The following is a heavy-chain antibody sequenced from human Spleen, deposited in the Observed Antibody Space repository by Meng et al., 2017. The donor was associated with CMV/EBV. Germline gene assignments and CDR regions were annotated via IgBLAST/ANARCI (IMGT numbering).Heavy chain of an antibody. CDR3: ARKVLRYFDWSSLNYYFDY. Sequence: VPLRHVAAGFATPGQSPVLPFAVYGRSLSGYYWSWNRQPSGKGLEWIGEIDHSGSTNYNPSLKSRVTISVDTSKSQFSLKLSYVTAADTAVYYCARKVLRYFDWSSLNYYFDYWGQGTLVTVSS. D-gene: IGHD3-9*01. CDR2: IDHSGST. V-gene: IGHV4-34*01. J-gene: IGHJ4*02. CDR1: GRSLSGYY.